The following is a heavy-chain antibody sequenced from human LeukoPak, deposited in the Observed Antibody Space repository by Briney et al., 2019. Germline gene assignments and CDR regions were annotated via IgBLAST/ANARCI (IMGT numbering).Heavy chain of an antibody. CDR2: IGSSGGGI. D-gene: IGHD7-27*01. V-gene: IGHV3-23*01. J-gene: IGHJ4*02. CDR1: GFTFSTYT. CDR3: AIDPNWGTHS. Sequence: GGSLRLSCAASGFTFSTYTMYWVRHPPGKRLEWVSIIGSSGGGIHYADSVKGRFTISRDNPKNALYLQMNSLRVEDTAVYYCAIDPNWGTHSWGQGVLVTVSS.